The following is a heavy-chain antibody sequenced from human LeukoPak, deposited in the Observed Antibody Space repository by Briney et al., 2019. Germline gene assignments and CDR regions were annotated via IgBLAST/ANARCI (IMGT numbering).Heavy chain of an antibody. J-gene: IGHJ5*02. CDR3: ARGGVIAAAEFDP. CDR2: IYHSGST. V-gene: IGHV4-30-2*01. Sequence: SETLSLTCAVSGGSISSGGYSWSWIRQPPGKGLEWIGYIYHSGSTYYNPSLKSRVTISVDRSENQFSLKLSSVTAADTAVYYCARGGVIAAAEFDPWGQGTLVTVSS. CDR1: GGSISSGGYS. D-gene: IGHD6-13*01.